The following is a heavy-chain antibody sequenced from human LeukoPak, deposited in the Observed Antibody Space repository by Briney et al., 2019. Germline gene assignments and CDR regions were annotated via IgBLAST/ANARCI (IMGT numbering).Heavy chain of an antibody. CDR1: GFTFSSYA. D-gene: IGHD2-15*01. CDR2: ISGSGGST. V-gene: IGHV3-23*01. J-gene: IGHJ1*01. Sequence: SGGSLRLSCAASGFTFSSYAMSWVRQAPGKGLEWVSAISGSGGSTYYADSVKGRFTISRDNSKNTLCLQMNSLRAEDTAVYYCANPLGYCSSGSCPTGGFQHWGQGTLVTVSS. CDR3: ANPLGYCSSGSCPTGGFQH.